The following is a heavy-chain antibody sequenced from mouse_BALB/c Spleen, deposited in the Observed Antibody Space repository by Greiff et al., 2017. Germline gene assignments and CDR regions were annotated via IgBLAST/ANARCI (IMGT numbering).Heavy chain of an antibody. D-gene: IGHD2-14*01. V-gene: IGHV2-9*02. CDR2: IWAGGST. CDR3: ARDHYRYDVFAY. J-gene: IGHJ3*01. CDR1: GFSLTSYG. Sequence: VQLVESGPGLVAPSQSLSITCTVSGFSLTSYGVHWVRQPPGKGLEWLGVIWAGGSTNYNSALMSRLSISKDNSKSQVFLKMNSLQTDDTAMYYCARDHYRYDVFAYWGQGTLVTVSA.